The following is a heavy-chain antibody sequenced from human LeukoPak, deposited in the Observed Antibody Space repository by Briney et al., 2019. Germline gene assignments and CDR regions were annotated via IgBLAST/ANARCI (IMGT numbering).Heavy chain of an antibody. D-gene: IGHD2-2*01. CDR3: ARVPYCSSTSCYGGFDY. Sequence: GGSLRLSCAASGFSFSSLWMSWVRQAPGKGLEWVANIKKDGSDKYYADSVKGRFTISRDNSKNTLYLQMNSLRAEDTAVYYCARVPYCSSTSCYGGFDYWGQGTLVTVSS. V-gene: IGHV3-7*01. CDR2: IKKDGSDK. J-gene: IGHJ4*02. CDR1: GFSFSSLW.